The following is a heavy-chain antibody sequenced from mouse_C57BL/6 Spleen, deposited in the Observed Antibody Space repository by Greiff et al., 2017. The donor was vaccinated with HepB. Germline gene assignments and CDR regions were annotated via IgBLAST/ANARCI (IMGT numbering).Heavy chain of an antibody. V-gene: IGHV1-53*01. D-gene: IGHD1-1*01. CDR2: INPSNGGT. CDR3: ARSNYYGSSWGPYFDY. Sequence: QVQLQQPGTELVKPGASVKLSCKASGYTFTSYWMHWVKQRPGQGLEWIGNINPSNGGTNYNEKFKSKATLTVDKSSSTAYMQLSSLTSEDSAVYYWARSNYYGSSWGPYFDYWGQGTTLTVSS. CDR1: GYTFTSYW. J-gene: IGHJ2*01.